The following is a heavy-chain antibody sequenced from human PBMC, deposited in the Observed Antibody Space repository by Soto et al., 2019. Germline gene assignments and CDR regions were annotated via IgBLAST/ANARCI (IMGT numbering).Heavy chain of an antibody. V-gene: IGHV4-34*01. Sequence: QVQLQQWGAGLLKPSETLSLTCAVYGGSFSGYYWSWIRQPPGKGLEWIGEINHSGSTNYNPSLKSRVTISVDTSKNQFSLKLSSVTAADTAVYYCARRPRSRSTHNWFDPWGQGTLVTVSS. J-gene: IGHJ5*02. CDR1: GGSFSGYY. D-gene: IGHD2-2*01. CDR2: INHSGST. CDR3: ARRPRSRSTHNWFDP.